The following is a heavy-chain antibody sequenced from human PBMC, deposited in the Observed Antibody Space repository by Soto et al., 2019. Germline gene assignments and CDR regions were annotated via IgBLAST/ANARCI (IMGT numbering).Heavy chain of an antibody. V-gene: IGHV4-59*12. CDR1: GGSISSYY. Sequence: SETLSLTCTVSGGSISSYYWSWIRQPPGKGLEWIGEIYYSGSTNYNPSLKSRVTISVDNSKNQFSLKLSSVTAADTAVYYCATRATYSYDSSGFYWGQGTLVTSPQ. J-gene: IGHJ4*02. CDR3: ATRATYSYDSSGFY. D-gene: IGHD3-22*01. CDR2: IYYSGST.